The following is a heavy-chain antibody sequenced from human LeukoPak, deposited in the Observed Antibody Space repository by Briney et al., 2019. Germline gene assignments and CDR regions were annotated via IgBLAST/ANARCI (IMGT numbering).Heavy chain of an antibody. CDR1: GGTFSSYA. J-gene: IGHJ4*02. Sequence: ASVKVSCKASGGTFSSYAISWVRQAPGQGLEWMGRIIPIFGIANYAQKFQGRVTITADKSTSTAYMELSSLRSEGTAVYYCARRADYGGNLGDYWGQGTLVTVSS. CDR3: ARRADYGGNLGDY. CDR2: IIPIFGIA. V-gene: IGHV1-69*04. D-gene: IGHD4-23*01.